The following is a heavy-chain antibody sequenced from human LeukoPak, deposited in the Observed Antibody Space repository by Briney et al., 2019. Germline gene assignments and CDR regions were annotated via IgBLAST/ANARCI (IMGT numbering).Heavy chain of an antibody. Sequence: PSETLSLTCTVSGGSISGSGYYWVWIRQSPGKGLEWIATVYYTGSTYYNPSLKSRVTISADTSKNQFSLKLSSVTAADTAVYYCASGTYYDILTGYFIRGHYFDYWGQGTLVTVSS. D-gene: IGHD3-9*01. CDR3: ASGTYYDILTGYFIRGHYFDY. CDR1: GGSISGSGYY. V-gene: IGHV4-39*01. CDR2: VYYTGST. J-gene: IGHJ4*02.